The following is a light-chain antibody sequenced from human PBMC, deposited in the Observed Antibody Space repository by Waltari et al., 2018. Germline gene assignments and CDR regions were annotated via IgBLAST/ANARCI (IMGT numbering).Light chain of an antibody. V-gene: IGKV4-1*01. CDR1: QSLLYRSNNKNY. J-gene: IGKJ4*01. CDR3: QQYSSIPIT. CDR2: WAS. Sequence: DIVMTQSPDSLAVSLGERATINCKSSQSLLYRSNNKNYLAWYQQKPGQPPRLLMYWASTRESGVRDRFSGSESGTDFTLTISSLQAEDVAVYYCQQYSSIPITFGGGTKVEI.